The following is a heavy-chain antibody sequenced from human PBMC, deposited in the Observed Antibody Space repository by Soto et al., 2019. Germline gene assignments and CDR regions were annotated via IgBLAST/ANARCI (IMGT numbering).Heavy chain of an antibody. CDR3: ARSIAARRAEFDY. CDR1: GGTFSSYA. D-gene: IGHD6-6*01. Sequence: ASVKVSCKASGGTFSSYAISWVRQAPGQGLEWMGGIIPIFGTANYAQKFQGRVTITADESTSTAYMELSSLRSEDTAVYYCARSIAARRAEFDYWGQGTLVTVSS. CDR2: IIPIFGTA. J-gene: IGHJ4*02. V-gene: IGHV1-69*13.